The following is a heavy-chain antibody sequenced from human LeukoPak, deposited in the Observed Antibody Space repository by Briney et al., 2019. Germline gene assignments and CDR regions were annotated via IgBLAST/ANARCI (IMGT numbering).Heavy chain of an antibody. V-gene: IGHV4-39*07. Sequence: SESLSLTCTVSGGSISSSSYYWGWIRQPPGKGLEWIGSIYYSGSTYYNPSLKSRVTISVDTSKNQFSLKLSSVTAADTAVYYCARGLVGATMIGHYYFMDVWGKGTTVTVSS. D-gene: IGHD1-26*01. J-gene: IGHJ6*03. CDR1: GGSISSSSYY. CDR3: ARGLVGATMIGHYYFMDV. CDR2: IYYSGST.